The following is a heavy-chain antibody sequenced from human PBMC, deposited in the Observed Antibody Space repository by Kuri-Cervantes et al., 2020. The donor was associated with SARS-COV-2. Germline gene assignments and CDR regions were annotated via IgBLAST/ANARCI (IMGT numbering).Heavy chain of an antibody. CDR1: GFTFSSYW. V-gene: IGHV3-21*01. J-gene: IGHJ4*02. Sequence: GESLKISCAASGFTFSSYWTSWVRQAPGKGLEWVSSISSSSSYIYYADSVKGRFTISRDNAKNSLYLQMNSLRAEDTAVYYCARMYNWNYGYLDDYWGQGTLVTVSS. CDR2: ISSSSSYI. D-gene: IGHD1-7*01. CDR3: ARMYNWNYGYLDDY.